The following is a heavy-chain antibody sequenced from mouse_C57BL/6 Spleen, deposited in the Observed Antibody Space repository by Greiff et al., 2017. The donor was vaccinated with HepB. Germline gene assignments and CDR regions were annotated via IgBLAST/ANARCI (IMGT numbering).Heavy chain of an antibody. J-gene: IGHJ4*01. CDR2: ISSGSSTI. V-gene: IGHV5-17*01. Sequence: EVQLVESGGGLVKPGGSLKLSCAASGFTFSDYGMHWVRQAPEKGLEWVAYISSGSSTIYYADTVKGRFTISRDNAKNTLFLQMTSLRSEDTAMYYCARRTAQATNYAMDYWGQGTSVTVSS. CDR1: GFTFSDYG. D-gene: IGHD3-2*02. CDR3: ARRTAQATNYAMDY.